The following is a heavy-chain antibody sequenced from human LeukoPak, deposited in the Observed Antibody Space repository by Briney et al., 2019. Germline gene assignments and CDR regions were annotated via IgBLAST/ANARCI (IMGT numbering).Heavy chain of an antibody. CDR1: GYTFTSYD. Sequence: ASVKVSCKASGYTFTSYDINWVRQATGQGLEWMGWMSPNSGNTGYAQKFQGRVTMTRDTSINTAYMELSSLRSEDTAVYFCASNPPRTGDFNYWGQGALVTVSS. CDR3: ASNPPRTGDFNY. D-gene: IGHD7-27*01. CDR2: MSPNSGNT. V-gene: IGHV1-8*01. J-gene: IGHJ4*02.